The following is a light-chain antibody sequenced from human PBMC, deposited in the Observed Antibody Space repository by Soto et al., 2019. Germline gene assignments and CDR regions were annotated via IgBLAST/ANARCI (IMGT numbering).Light chain of an antibody. J-gene: IGKJ2*01. CDR3: HQFDDSRPAFT. Sequence: ESVLTQSPGTLSLSPGERATLSCRASQTVNSRYLTWYQHKPGQAPRLLIYGASIRATGIPDRFSGSRSGADFSLTITRLEPEDSAVYYCHQFDDSRPAFTFGQGTKLEI. CDR1: QTVNSRY. V-gene: IGKV3-20*01. CDR2: GAS.